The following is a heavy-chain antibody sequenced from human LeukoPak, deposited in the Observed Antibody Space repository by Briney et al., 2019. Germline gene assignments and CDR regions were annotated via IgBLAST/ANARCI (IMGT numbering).Heavy chain of an antibody. CDR3: AKNPRWLQLTTPFDY. CDR1: GFTFSSYV. Sequence: PGGSLRLSCAASGFTFSSYVMSWVRQAPGKGLEWVSVVSGTGDSTYYADSVKGRLTISRDNSKNTLYLQMNSLRAEDTAVYYCAKNPRWLQLTTPFDYWGQGTLVTVSS. CDR2: VSGTGDST. D-gene: IGHD5-12*01. V-gene: IGHV3-23*01. J-gene: IGHJ4*02.